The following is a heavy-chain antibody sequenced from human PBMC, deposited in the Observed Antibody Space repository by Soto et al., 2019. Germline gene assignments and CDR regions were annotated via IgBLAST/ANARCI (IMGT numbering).Heavy chain of an antibody. CDR3: AKYNSRWYMFDH. V-gene: IGHV4-31*03. CDR1: GDSIDRGGYY. Sequence: QVQLQESGPGLVKPSQTLSLTCTVSGDSIDRGGYYWGWIRQYPGKGLEWIGYIYYSGANYYNPSLQSRVTMSVDTSKNQFSLKLTSVSAADTAIYYCAKYNSRWYMFDHWGQGTLVTVSS. D-gene: IGHD6-13*01. CDR2: IYYSGAN. J-gene: IGHJ5*02.